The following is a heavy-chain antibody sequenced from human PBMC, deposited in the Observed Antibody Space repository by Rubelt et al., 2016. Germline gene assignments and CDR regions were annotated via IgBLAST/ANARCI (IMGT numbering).Heavy chain of an antibody. Sequence: QVQLQESGPGLVKPSQTLSLTCTVSDDSISSYKYVWTWIRHRPGRGLEWIGYIPYSGDTYYNPSLQSRVTLSIDTSKKQFSLRLTSATAADTAVYYCARDEMAWAPSCRPNGCPSAPFDVWGQGTDVTVSP. CDR1: DDSISSYKYV. D-gene: IGHD6-6*01. CDR2: IPYSGDT. J-gene: IGHJ3*01. CDR3: ARDEMAWAPSCRPNGCPSAPFDV. V-gene: IGHV4-31*03.